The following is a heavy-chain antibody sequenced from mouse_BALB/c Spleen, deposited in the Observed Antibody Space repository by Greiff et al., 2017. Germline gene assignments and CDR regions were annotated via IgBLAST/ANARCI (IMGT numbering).Heavy chain of an antibody. D-gene: IGHD1-1*01. CDR2: IYPGDGDT. J-gene: IGHJ2*01. CDR3: SRSLRYYGSSAGYFDY. V-gene: IGHV1-82*01. Sequence: QVQLQQSGPELVKPGASVKISCKASGYAFSSSWMNWVKQRPGQGLEWIGRIYPGDGDTNYNGKFKGKATLTADKSSSTAYMQLSSLTSVDSAVYFCSRSLRYYGSSAGYFDYWGQGTTLPGSS. CDR1: GYAFSSSW.